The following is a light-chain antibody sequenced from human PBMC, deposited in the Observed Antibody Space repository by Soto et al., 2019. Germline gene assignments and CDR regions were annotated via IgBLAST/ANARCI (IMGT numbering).Light chain of an antibody. CDR2: DVS. CDR1: SSDVGGYNC. Sequence: QSVLTQPASVSGSPGQSITISCTGTSSDVGGYNCVSWYQQHPGKAPKVMIYDVSNRPSGVSNRFSGSKSGNTASLTISGLQAEDEADYYCSSYTRSSALVVFGGGTKLTVL. V-gene: IGLV2-14*01. J-gene: IGLJ2*01. CDR3: SSYTRSSALVV.